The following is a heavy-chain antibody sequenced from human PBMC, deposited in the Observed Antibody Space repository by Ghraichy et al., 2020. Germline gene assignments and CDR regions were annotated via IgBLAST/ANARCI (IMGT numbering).Heavy chain of an antibody. D-gene: IGHD4-11*01. V-gene: IGHV4-61*01. Sequence: SETLSLTCSVSGGSFSSGSYYWSWIRQPPEKELDWIGYIYYSGGTNYNPSLKRRVTISVGTSKNQFSLQQNSVTPEDTAVYYCVRDRDYIVLVWGQGTTVTVSS. CDR2: IYYSGGT. CDR1: GGSFSSGSYY. J-gene: IGHJ6*02. CDR3: VRDRDYIVLV.